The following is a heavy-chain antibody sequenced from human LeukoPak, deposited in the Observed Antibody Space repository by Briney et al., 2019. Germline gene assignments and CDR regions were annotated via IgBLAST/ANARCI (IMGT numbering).Heavy chain of an antibody. Sequence: PSETLSLTXAVYGGSFSGYYWSWIRQPPGKGLEWIGEINHSGSTNYNPSLKSRVTISVDTSKNQFSLKLSSVTAADTAVYYCARAPARFRRYFDYWGQGTLVTVSS. V-gene: IGHV4-34*01. CDR3: ARAPARFRRYFDY. J-gene: IGHJ4*02. D-gene: IGHD2-2*01. CDR1: GGSFSGYY. CDR2: INHSGST.